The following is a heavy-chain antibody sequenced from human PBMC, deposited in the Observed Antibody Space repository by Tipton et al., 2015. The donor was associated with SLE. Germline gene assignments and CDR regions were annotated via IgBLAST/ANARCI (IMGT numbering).Heavy chain of an antibody. CDR2: IYRSGTT. J-gene: IGHJ4*02. D-gene: IGHD3-22*01. Sequence: TLSLTCTVSGDSVSSINYFWVWIRQPPGKGLEWIGSIYRSGTTYYNPSLKSRVSISVDTSKNQFSLRLNSVTAADTAVYYCARQYSSAHQVWGQGALVTVSS. V-gene: IGHV4-39*01. CDR3: ARQYSSAHQV. CDR1: GDSVSSINYF.